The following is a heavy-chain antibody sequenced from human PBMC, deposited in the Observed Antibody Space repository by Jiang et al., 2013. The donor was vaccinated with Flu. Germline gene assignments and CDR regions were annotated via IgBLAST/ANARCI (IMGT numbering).Heavy chain of an antibody. J-gene: IGHJ5*01. CDR3: ARLRGRVDS. V-gene: IGHV4-39*01. CDR1: GGSINSNSYY. D-gene: IGHD1-26*01. Sequence: GPGLVKPSETLSLTCTVSGGSINSNSYYWGWIRQPPGKGLEWIGSIYYSGTTYYNPSLKSRVTISGDTSKNQFSLRLTSVTAADTAVYYCARLRGRVDSWGQGTLVTVSS. CDR2: IYYSGTT.